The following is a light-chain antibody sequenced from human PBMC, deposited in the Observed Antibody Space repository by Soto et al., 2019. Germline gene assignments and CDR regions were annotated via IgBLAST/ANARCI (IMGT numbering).Light chain of an antibody. V-gene: IGKV3-11*01. Sequence: EIVMTQSPATLSVSPGDRVTLSCRASQSVGNYLVWYQQKPGQAPRFLIYDASNRATGTPARFSGSGSGTDFTLTVSSLEPEDFAVYYCSQSSTWPQITFGHGTRREIK. CDR3: SQSSTWPQIT. CDR1: QSVGNY. CDR2: DAS. J-gene: IGKJ5*01.